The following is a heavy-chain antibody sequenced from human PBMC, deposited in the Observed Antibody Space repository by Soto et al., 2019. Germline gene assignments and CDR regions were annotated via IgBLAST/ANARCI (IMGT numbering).Heavy chain of an antibody. V-gene: IGHV4-59*01. Sequence: QVQVQESGPGVVEPSETLSLTCTVSGGSISAYYWSWIRQPPGKGLEWIGYIYNAESTKYNPSLESRVTISADTSKNQFSLKLSSVTSADTAVYYCVRRGRLLVYFSMDVWGRGTTVTVSS. CDR1: GGSISAYY. D-gene: IGHD3-3*01. CDR2: IYNAEST. J-gene: IGHJ6*03. CDR3: VRRGRLLVYFSMDV.